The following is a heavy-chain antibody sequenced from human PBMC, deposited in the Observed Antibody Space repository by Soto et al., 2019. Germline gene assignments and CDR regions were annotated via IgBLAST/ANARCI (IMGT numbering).Heavy chain of an antibody. J-gene: IGHJ4*02. CDR1: GFTFSSYA. Sequence: EVQLLESGGGLVQPGGSLRLSCAASGFTFSSYAMSWVRQAPGKGLEWVSVISGSGGNTYYADSVKGRCTISRDNSENTLYLQMNGLRAEDTAVYFCARGASGGVVGSGFDYWGQGTLVTVSS. CDR3: ARGASGGVVGSGFDY. V-gene: IGHV3-23*01. CDR2: ISGSGGNT. D-gene: IGHD1-26*01.